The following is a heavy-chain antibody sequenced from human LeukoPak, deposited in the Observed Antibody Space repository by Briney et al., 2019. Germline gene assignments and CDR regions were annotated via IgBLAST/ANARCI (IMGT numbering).Heavy chain of an antibody. Sequence: GGSLRLSWVVAGFTVSTYEMNWVRHAPGKGLEWVSQITSRSIIYYADSVKGRFTISRDNAKNSLYLQMNSLRVEDTAVYYCARRFDAWGQGTLVTVSS. V-gene: IGHV3-48*03. CDR2: ITSRSII. J-gene: IGHJ4*02. CDR3: ARRFDA. CDR1: GFTVSTYE.